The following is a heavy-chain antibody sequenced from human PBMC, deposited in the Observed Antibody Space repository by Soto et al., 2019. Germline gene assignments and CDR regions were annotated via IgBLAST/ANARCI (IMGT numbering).Heavy chain of an antibody. CDR3: AMSAGYGGAFDV. J-gene: IGHJ3*01. D-gene: IGHD5-12*01. CDR1: GFTFSIYA. Sequence: EVQLVESGGGLVQPGGSLRLSCVGSGFTFSIYALTWVRQAPGKGLEWVSLITNNGDTTFFGDSVKGRFSISRDNSKNTLYLQLENLRAEDTAVYYCAMSAGYGGAFDVWGQGTMVAVSS. V-gene: IGHV3-23*04. CDR2: ITNNGDTT.